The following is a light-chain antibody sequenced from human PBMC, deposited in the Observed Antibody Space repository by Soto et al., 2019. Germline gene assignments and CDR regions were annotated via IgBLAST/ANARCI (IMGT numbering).Light chain of an antibody. CDR3: ATWDTSLSVVV. CDR1: SSNIGKNF. Sequence: QSALTQPPSVSAAPGQTVTISCSGGSSNIGKNFVSWYQHLPGTAPKLLIYEHNKRPSGITDRFSGSKSGTSATLGIAGLQTGDEADYYCATWDTSLSVVVFGGGTQLTVL. J-gene: IGLJ2*01. V-gene: IGLV1-51*02. CDR2: EHN.